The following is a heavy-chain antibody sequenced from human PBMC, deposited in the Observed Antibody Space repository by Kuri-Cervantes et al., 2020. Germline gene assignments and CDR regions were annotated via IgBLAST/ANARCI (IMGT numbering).Heavy chain of an antibody. CDR2: IIPIFGTA. CDR3: ARAPRDTDYDFWSGYHYYYYMDA. V-gene: IGHV1-69*05. CDR1: GGTFSSYA. J-gene: IGHJ6*03. D-gene: IGHD3-3*01. Sequence: SVKVSCKASGGTFSSYAISWVRQAPGQGLEWMGGIIPIFGTANYAQKFQGRVTITTDESTSTAYMELSSLRSEDTAVYFCARAPRDTDYDFWSGYHYYYYMDAWGKGTTVTVSS.